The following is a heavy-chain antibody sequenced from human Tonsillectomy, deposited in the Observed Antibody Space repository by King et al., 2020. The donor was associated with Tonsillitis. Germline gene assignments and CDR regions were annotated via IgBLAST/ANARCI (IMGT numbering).Heavy chain of an antibody. CDR3: ARDGADYYDSSNYSAFDI. V-gene: IGHV1-69*01. CDR2: IIPIFGAA. CDR1: GGTFSSYA. Sequence: QLVQSGAEVKKPGSSVKVSCKSSGGTFSSYAISWVRQAPGQGLEWMGGIIPIFGAANNAQKFQGRVTITADESTSTAYMGLSSLRSEDTAVYYCARDGADYYDSSNYSAFDIWGQGTMVTVSS. D-gene: IGHD3-22*01. J-gene: IGHJ3*02.